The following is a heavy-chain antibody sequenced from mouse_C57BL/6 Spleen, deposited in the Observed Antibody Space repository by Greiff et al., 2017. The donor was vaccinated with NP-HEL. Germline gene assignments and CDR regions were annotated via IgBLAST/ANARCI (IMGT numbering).Heavy chain of an antibody. Sequence: EVQLQQSGAELVRPGASVKLSCTASGFNIKDDYMHWVKQRPEQGLEWIGWIDPENGDTEYASKFQGKATITADTSSNTAYLQLSSLTSEDTAVYYCTPYYYGSYWGQGTTLTVSS. CDR1: GFNIKDDY. D-gene: IGHD1-1*01. J-gene: IGHJ2*01. V-gene: IGHV14-4*01. CDR2: IDPENGDT. CDR3: TPYYYGSY.